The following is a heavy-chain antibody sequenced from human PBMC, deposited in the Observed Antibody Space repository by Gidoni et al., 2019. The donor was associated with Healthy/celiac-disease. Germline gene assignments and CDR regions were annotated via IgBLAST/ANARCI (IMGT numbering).Heavy chain of an antibody. J-gene: IGHJ4*02. Sequence: QVQLQESGPGLVKPSETLSLTCTVSGYSISSGYYWGWIRQPPGKGLEWIGSIYHSGSTYYNPSLKSRVTISVDTSKNQFSLKLSSVTAADTAVYYCARGLDYYDSSGYYDWGQGTLVTVSS. CDR1: GYSISSGYY. CDR2: IYHSGST. CDR3: ARGLDYYDSSGYYD. V-gene: IGHV4-38-2*02. D-gene: IGHD3-22*01.